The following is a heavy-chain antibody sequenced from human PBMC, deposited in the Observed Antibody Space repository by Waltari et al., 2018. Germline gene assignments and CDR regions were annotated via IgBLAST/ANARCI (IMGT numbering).Heavy chain of an antibody. V-gene: IGHV3-23*01. D-gene: IGHD6-13*01. J-gene: IGHJ4*02. CDR1: GFTFSSYA. CDR2: ISGSGGST. CDR3: AKLAAARKDYFDY. Sequence: EVQLLESGGGLVQPGGSLRLSCAASGFTFSSYAMTWVRPAPGKGLEWVSAISGSGGSTYYADSVKGRFTISRDNSKNTLYLQMNSLRAEDTAVYYCAKLAAARKDYFDYWGQGTLVTVSS.